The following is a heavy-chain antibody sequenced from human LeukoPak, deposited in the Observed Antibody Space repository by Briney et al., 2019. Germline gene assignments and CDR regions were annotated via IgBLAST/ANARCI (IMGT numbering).Heavy chain of an antibody. V-gene: IGHV4-30-2*01. CDR1: GGSISSGGYS. D-gene: IGHD2-2*01. CDR2: IYHGGST. Sequence: SETLSLTCAVSGGSISSGGYSWSWIRQPPGKGLEWIGYIYHGGSTYYNPSLKSRVTISVDRSKNQFSLKLSSVTAADTAMYYCARGQRTAAPEAHEGMDVWGQGTTVTVSS. CDR3: ARGQRTAAPEAHEGMDV. J-gene: IGHJ6*02.